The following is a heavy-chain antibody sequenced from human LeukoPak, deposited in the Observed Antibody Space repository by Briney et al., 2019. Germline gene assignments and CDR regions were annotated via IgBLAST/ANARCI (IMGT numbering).Heavy chain of an antibody. CDR3: ATYSGSYYGFDY. V-gene: IGHV1-8*03. D-gene: IGHD1-26*01. J-gene: IGHJ4*02. CDR1: GGTFSSYA. Sequence: ASVKVSCKASGGTFSSYAISWVRQAPGQGLEWMAWMSPTNGDTGYAQKFQGRVTITRNTSISTAYMELSSLRSEDTAVYYCATYSGSYYGFDYWGQGTLVTVSS. CDR2: MSPTNGDT.